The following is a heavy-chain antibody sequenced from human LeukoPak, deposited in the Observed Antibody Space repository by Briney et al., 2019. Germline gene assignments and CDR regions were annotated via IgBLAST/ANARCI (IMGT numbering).Heavy chain of an antibody. CDR1: GGTFSSYA. V-gene: IGHV1-69*04. CDR3: ARDLEQEGAY. Sequence: SVKVSCKASGGTFSSYAISYLRQAPGQGLEWMGRIIPIFSITKYAQKFQGRVTITADKSTSTAYMELSSLRSEDTAVYYCARDLEQEGAYWGQGTLVTVSS. J-gene: IGHJ4*02. D-gene: IGHD3-3*01. CDR2: IIPIFSIT.